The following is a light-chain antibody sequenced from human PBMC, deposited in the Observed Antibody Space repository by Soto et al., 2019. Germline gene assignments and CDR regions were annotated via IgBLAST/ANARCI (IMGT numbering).Light chain of an antibody. CDR1: QSVRSS. V-gene: IGKV3-15*01. J-gene: IGKJ1*01. Sequence: EILMTQSPCTLSLSPGERATLFCRASQSVRSSLAWYQQKPGQAPRLFIYDASTRATGIPARFTGSGSGTEFTLTISSLKSEDFAVYYCQQYNSWPETFGQGTKVDIK. CDR3: QQYNSWPET. CDR2: DAS.